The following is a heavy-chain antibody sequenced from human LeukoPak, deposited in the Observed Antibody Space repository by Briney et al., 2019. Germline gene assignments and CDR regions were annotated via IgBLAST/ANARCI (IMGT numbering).Heavy chain of an antibody. CDR3: ARRGHSGSYYTFDC. CDR2: IYHSGST. J-gene: IGHJ4*02. Sequence: SETLSLTCAVSGYSISSGYYWGWIRPPPGKGLELIGSIYHSGSTYYNPSLKSRVTISVDTSKNQFSLKLSSVAAADTAVYYCARRGHSGSYYTFDCWGQGTLVTVSS. D-gene: IGHD1-26*01. V-gene: IGHV4-38-2*01. CDR1: GYSISSGYY.